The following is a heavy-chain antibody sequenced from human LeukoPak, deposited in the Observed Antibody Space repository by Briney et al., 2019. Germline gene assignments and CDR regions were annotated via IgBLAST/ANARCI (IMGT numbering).Heavy chain of an antibody. V-gene: IGHV1-24*01. J-gene: IGHJ5*02. CDR2: FDPEDGET. CDR1: GYTLTELS. D-gene: IGHD3-10*01. CDR3: ATAIIWFGVFDP. Sequence: ASVKVSCKVSGYTLTELSMHWVRQAPGKGLEWMGGFDPEDGETTYAQKFQGRVTMTEDTSTDTAYMELSSLRSEDTAVYYCATAIIWFGVFDPWGQGTLVTVSS.